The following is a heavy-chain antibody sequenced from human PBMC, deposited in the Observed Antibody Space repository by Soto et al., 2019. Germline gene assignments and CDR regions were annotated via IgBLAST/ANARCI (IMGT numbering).Heavy chain of an antibody. V-gene: IGHV5-10-1*01. D-gene: IGHD3-9*01. Sequence: GESLKISCKGSGYSFTGYWISWVRQMPGKGLEWMGRIDPSDSYTNYSPSFQGHVTISADKSISTAYLQWSSLKASDTAMYYCASLVLEYDILTGPPSYYYGMDVWGQGTTVTVSS. CDR1: GYSFTGYW. CDR3: ASLVLEYDILTGPPSYYYGMDV. J-gene: IGHJ6*02. CDR2: IDPSDSYT.